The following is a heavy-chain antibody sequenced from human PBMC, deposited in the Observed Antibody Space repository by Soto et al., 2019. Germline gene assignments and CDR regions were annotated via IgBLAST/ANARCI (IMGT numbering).Heavy chain of an antibody. CDR2: ITDSSDTV. J-gene: IGHJ4*02. CDR3: AGDFGHAYYLDY. CDR1: GFSFSNYN. V-gene: IGHV3-48*02. Sequence: EVQLVESGGGLVQPGGSLRLSCVASGFSFSNYNMNWVRQAPGKGLEWVSYITDSSDTVHYADSVRGRFTISRDNAESSLYLQMNSLRDEDTAVYFCAGDFGHAYYLDYWGRGTLVTVSS. D-gene: IGHD3-3*01.